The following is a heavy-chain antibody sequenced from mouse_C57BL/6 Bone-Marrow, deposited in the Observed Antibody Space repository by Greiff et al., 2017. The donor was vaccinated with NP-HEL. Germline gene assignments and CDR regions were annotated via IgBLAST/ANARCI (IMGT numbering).Heavy chain of an antibody. V-gene: IGHV1-55*01. CDR1: GYTFTSYW. D-gene: IGHD1-1*01. CDR3: AIFGSSLWYFDV. Sequence: QVQLQQPGAELVKPGASVKMSCKASGYTFTSYWITWVKQRPGQGLEWIGDIYPGSGSTNYNEKFKSKATLTVDTSSSTAYMQLSSLTSEDSAVYYCAIFGSSLWYFDVWGTGTTVTVSS. CDR2: IYPGSGST. J-gene: IGHJ1*03.